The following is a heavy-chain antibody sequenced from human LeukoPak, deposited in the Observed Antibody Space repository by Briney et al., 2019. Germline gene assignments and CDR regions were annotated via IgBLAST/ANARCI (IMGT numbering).Heavy chain of an antibody. V-gene: IGHV4-39*03. Sequence: KSSETLSLTCTVSGGSISSSVYYWGWIRQPPGKGLEYIGGIYYSGSTSYNPSLKSRVTISVDTSKNQFSLKLSSVTAADTAVYYCRGQTFTFGGVIVGNDDYWGQGTLVTVSS. CDR2: IYYSGST. CDR1: GGSISSSVYY. J-gene: IGHJ4*02. CDR3: RGQTFTFGGVIVGNDDY. D-gene: IGHD3-16*02.